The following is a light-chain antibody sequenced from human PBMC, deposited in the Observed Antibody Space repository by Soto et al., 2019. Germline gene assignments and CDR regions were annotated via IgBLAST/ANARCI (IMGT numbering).Light chain of an antibody. J-gene: IGKJ4*01. CDR3: QQYHNWPPLT. V-gene: IGKV3-15*01. CDR1: QSVSSN. CDR2: GAS. Sequence: EIVMTQSPATLSVSPGERATLSCRASQSVSSNLVWYQQKPGQAPRLLIYGASTRATGIPARFSGSGSGTEFTLTISGLQSEDFAVYYCQQYHNWPPLTFGGGTKVEIK.